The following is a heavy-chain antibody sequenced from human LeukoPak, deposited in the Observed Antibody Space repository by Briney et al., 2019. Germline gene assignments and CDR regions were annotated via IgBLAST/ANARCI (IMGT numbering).Heavy chain of an antibody. D-gene: IGHD3-9*01. CDR2: ISYDGSNK. Sequence: PGGSLRLSCAASGFTFSSYAMHWVRQAPGKGLEWVAVISYDGSNKYYADSVKGRFTISRDNSKNMLYLQMNSLRAEDTAVYYCARRLLTGYYEFWGQGTLVTVSS. J-gene: IGHJ4*02. V-gene: IGHV3-30*14. CDR1: GFTFSSYA. CDR3: ARRLLTGYYEF.